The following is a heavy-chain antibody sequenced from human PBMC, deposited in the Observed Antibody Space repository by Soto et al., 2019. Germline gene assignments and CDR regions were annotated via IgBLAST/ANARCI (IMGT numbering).Heavy chain of an antibody. CDR3: ERQVVVAANSGVNWFDP. J-gene: IGHJ5*02. CDR2: IYYSGST. V-gene: IGHV4-39*01. CDR1: GGSISSSSYY. D-gene: IGHD2-15*01. Sequence: SETLSLTCTVSGGSISSSSYYWGWIRQPPGKGLEWIGSIYYSGSTYYNPSLKSRVTISVDTSKNQFSLKLSSVTAADTAVYYCERQVVVAANSGVNWFDPWGQGTLVTVSS.